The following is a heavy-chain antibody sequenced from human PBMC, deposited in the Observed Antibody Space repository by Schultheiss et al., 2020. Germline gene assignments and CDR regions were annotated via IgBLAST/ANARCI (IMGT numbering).Heavy chain of an antibody. CDR3: ASGRDGYNDHFDY. CDR2: IYYSGST. CDR1: GGSISSYY. Sequence: SETLSLTCTVSGGSISSYYWSWIRQPPGKGLEWIGYIYYSGSTYYNPSLKSRITMSVDTSKNQFSLKLSSVTAADTAVYYCASGRDGYNDHFDYWGQGTLVTVSS. V-gene: IGHV4-59*01. J-gene: IGHJ4*02. D-gene: IGHD5-24*01.